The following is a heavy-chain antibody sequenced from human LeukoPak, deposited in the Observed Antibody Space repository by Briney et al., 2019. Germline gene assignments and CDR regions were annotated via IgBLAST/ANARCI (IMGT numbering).Heavy chain of an antibody. J-gene: IGHJ4*02. D-gene: IGHD3-16*02. Sequence: GGSLRLSCAASGFTFSSYSMNWVRQAPGKGLEWVSYISSSSSTIYYADSVKGRFTISRDNAKNSLYLQMNSLRAEDTAVYYCASNDYVWGSYRENVDYWGQGTLVTVSS. CDR3: ASNDYVWGSYRENVDY. V-gene: IGHV3-48*01. CDR1: GFTFSSYS. CDR2: ISSSSSTI.